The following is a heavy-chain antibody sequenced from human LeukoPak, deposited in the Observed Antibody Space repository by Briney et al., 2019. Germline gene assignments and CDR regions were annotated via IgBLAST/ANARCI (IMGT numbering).Heavy chain of an antibody. CDR3: ARVRYYDHTVGP. V-gene: IGHV3-11*04. J-gene: IGHJ5*02. CDR1: GGSISNYY. CDR2: ISSSGSTI. Sequence: PSETLSLTCIVSGGSISNYYWSWIRQAPGKGLEWVSYISSSGSTIYYADSVKGRFTISRDNAKNSLYLQMNSLRAEDTAVYYCARVRYYDHTVGPWGQGTLVTVSS. D-gene: IGHD3-22*01.